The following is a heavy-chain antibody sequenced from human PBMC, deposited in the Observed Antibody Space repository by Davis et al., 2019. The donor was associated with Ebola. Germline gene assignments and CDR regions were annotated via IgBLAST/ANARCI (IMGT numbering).Heavy chain of an antibody. CDR3: TKVSITVGARYFDS. V-gene: IGHV3-15*01. J-gene: IGHJ4*02. D-gene: IGHD4-11*01. CDR1: GFTFSGSA. CDR2: IKSKTDGGTT. Sequence: GESLKISCAASGFTFSGSAMHWVRQAPGKGLEWVGRIKSKTDGGTTDYAAPVKGRFTISRDDSTNSLYLEMNSLRTEDTAVYYCTKVSITVGARYFDSWGQGILVTVSS.